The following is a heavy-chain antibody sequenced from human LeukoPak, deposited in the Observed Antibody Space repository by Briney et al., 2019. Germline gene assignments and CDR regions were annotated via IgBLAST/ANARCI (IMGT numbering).Heavy chain of an antibody. CDR2: ISGSGGGT. D-gene: IGHD2/OR15-2a*01. CDR1: GFIFSNSA. CDR3: YSTVHSSEMYHFYY. J-gene: IGHJ4*02. Sequence: PGGSLRLSCATSGFIFSNSAVCCVRQPPGKGLAWVSTISGSGGGTYYADSVKGRFTISRENSKNTLYLQMNSLRAEDTVVFYCYSTVHSSEMYHFYYGNQGTLVTISS. V-gene: IGHV3-23*01.